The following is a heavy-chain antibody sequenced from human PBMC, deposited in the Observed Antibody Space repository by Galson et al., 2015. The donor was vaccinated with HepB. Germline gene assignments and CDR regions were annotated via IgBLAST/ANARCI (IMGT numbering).Heavy chain of an antibody. J-gene: IGHJ5*02. CDR3: AKDYTMSTRKWFDP. D-gene: IGHD3-16*01. V-gene: IGHV1-18*01. CDR1: GYTFTTYT. Sequence: SVKVSCKASGYTFTTYTINWVRQAPGQGLEWMGWISGYNGNTNYAQNFQGRVTMTTDTSTSTVYMEVKNLRSDDTAVYYCAKDYTMSTRKWFDPWGQGTLVTVSS. CDR2: ISGYNGNT.